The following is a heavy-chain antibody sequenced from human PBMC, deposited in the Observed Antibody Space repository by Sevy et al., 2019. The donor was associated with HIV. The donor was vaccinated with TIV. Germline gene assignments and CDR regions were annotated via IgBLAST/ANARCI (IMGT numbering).Heavy chain of an antibody. J-gene: IGHJ3*02. V-gene: IGHV3-30*18. CDR2: ISYDGSNK. D-gene: IGHD3-22*01. Sequence: GGSLRLSCAASGFTFSSYGMHWVRQAPGKGLEWVAVISYDGSNKYYADSVKGRFTISRDNSKNKLYLQMNSLRAEDTAVYYCAKDTNYYDSSGYYFDPGLGAFDIWGQGTMVTVSS. CDR3: AKDTNYYDSSGYYFDPGLGAFDI. CDR1: GFTFSSYG.